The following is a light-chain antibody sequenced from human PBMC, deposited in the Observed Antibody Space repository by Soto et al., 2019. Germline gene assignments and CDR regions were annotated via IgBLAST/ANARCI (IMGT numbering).Light chain of an antibody. CDR3: CSFAGETTGV. V-gene: IGLV2-23*01. CDR2: EAA. J-gene: IGLJ3*02. CDR1: SSDIGTYHL. Sequence: QSALTQPASVSGSPGQSITISCTGTSSDIGTYHLVSWYQHHPGKAPKLIIFEAAKRPSGISTRFSGSRSGATASLTISGLQPDDESNFYCCSFAGETTGVCGGGTKVTVL.